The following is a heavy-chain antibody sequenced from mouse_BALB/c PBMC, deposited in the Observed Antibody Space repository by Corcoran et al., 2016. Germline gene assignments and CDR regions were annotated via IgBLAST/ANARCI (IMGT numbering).Heavy chain of an antibody. V-gene: IGHV14-3*02. J-gene: IGHJ2*01. CDR1: GFNIKDTY. CDR3: APNWDVTNY. D-gene: IGHD4-1*01. Sequence: EVQLQQSGAERVKPGASVKLSCTASGFNIKDTYLHWVKQRPEQGLEWIGRIDPANGNTKYDPKFHGKATITADTSSNTAYLQLSSLTSEDTAVYYCAPNWDVTNYWGQGTTLTVSS. CDR2: IDPANGNT.